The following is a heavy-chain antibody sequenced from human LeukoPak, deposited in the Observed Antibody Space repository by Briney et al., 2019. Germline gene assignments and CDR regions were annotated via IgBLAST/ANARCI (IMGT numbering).Heavy chain of an antibody. D-gene: IGHD5/OR15-5a*01. CDR2: IYSGGST. J-gene: IGHJ3*02. Sequence: GGSLRLSCAASGFTVSSNYMNWVRQAPGKGLEWVSIIYSGGSTFYADSVKGRFTISRDNSKNTLHLQMNSLRAEDTAVYYCARSNDAFDIWGLGTMVTVSS. CDR1: GFTVSSNY. V-gene: IGHV3-53*01. CDR3: ARSNDAFDI.